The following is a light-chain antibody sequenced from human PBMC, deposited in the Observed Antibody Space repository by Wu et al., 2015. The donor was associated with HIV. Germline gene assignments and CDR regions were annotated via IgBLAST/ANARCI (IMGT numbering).Light chain of an antibody. CDR1: QSITTY. Sequence: DIQMTQSPSSLSASVGHRVTITCRASQSITTYLNWYQQKPGKAPKLLIYTASSLQGGVPSRFSGSGSGTDFTLTISSLQPEDFATYYCQQSYSTPRTFGQGTKVGNQT. V-gene: IGKV1-39*01. CDR3: QQSYSTPRT. CDR2: TAS. J-gene: IGKJ1*01.